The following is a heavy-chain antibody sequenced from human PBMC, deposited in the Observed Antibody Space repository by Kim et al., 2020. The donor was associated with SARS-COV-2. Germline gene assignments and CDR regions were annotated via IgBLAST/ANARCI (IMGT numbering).Heavy chain of an antibody. Sequence: GGSLRLSCAASGFTIDDYAMHWVRQAPGKGLEWVSGISWNSGSIGYADSVKGRVTISRDNAKNSLYLQMNSLRAEDTALYYCAKDIGYCGGGSCYSVGGEYYYYGMVVWGQGTTVTVS. J-gene: IGHJ6*02. V-gene: IGHV3-9*01. CDR1: GFTIDDYA. D-gene: IGHD2-15*01. CDR2: ISWNSGSI. CDR3: AKDIGYCGGGSCYSVGGEYYYYGMVV.